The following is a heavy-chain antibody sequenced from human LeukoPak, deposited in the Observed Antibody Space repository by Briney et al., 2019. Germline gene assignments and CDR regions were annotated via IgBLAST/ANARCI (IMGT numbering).Heavy chain of an antibody. V-gene: IGHV3-7*01. CDR3: ARDRPTMFSYMDV. Sequence: GGSLRLSCAASGFTFSSYAMSWVRQAPGKGLEWVANIKQDGSERYYVDSVKGRLTISRDNAKNSVYLQMNSLRAEDTAVYYCARDRPTMFSYMDVWGKGTTVTVSS. CDR1: GFTFSSYA. J-gene: IGHJ6*03. D-gene: IGHD3-9*01. CDR2: IKQDGSER.